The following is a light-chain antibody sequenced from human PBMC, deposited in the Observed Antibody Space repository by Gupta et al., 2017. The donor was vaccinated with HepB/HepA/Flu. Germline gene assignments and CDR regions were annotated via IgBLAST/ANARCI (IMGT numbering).Light chain of an antibody. J-gene: IGLJ2*01. CDR2: DVS. V-gene: IGLV2-14*03. CDR1: SSDVGGYNY. Sequence: QSALTQPASVPGSPGQSITISCTGTSSDVGGYNYVSWYQQHPGKAPKLMIYDVSNRPSVVSNRFSGSKSGNTASLTISGLQAEDEADYYCSSYTSSSTRVVFGGGTKLTVL. CDR3: SSYTSSSTRVV.